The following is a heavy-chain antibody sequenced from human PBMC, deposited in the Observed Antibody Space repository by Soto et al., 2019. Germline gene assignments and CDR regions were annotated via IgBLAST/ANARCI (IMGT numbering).Heavy chain of an antibody. D-gene: IGHD1-26*01. V-gene: IGHV1-69*13. J-gene: IGHJ4*02. CDR3: ATVLGGYSGSRGPFDL. CDR2: SIPIFGTT. Sequence: ASVKVSCKASGGSFTNYGISWLRQAPGQGLEWMGGSIPIFGTTNYAQNFQGRVTITADESTGTSSMELSGLKSADTAVYFCATVLGGYSGSRGPFDLWGQGTLVTVSS. CDR1: GGSFTNYG.